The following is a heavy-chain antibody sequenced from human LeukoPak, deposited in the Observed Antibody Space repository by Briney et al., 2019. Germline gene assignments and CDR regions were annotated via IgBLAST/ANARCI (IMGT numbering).Heavy chain of an antibody. D-gene: IGHD2-15*01. CDR3: AIMGYCSGGSCY. Sequence: GGSLRLSCAASGFTFSSYSMNWVRQAPGKGLEWVSSISSGSSYIYYADSVKGRFTISRDNAKNSLYLQMNSLRAEDTAVYYCAIMGYCSGGSCYWGQGTLVTVSS. CDR2: ISSGSSYI. CDR1: GFTFSSYS. V-gene: IGHV3-21*01. J-gene: IGHJ4*02.